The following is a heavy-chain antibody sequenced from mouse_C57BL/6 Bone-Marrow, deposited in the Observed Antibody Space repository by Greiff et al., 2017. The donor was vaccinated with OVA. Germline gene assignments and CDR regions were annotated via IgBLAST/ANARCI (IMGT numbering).Heavy chain of an antibody. CDR2: ISGGGGNT. J-gene: IGHJ2*01. CDR1: GFTFSSYT. D-gene: IGHD4-1*01. Sequence: EVQRVESGGGLVKPGGSLKLSCAASGFTFSSYTMSWVRQTPEKRLEWVATISGGGGNTYYPDSVKGRFTISRDNAKNTLYLQMSSLRSEDTALYYCARPNWDFFDYWGQGTTLTVSS. CDR3: ARPNWDFFDY. V-gene: IGHV5-9*01.